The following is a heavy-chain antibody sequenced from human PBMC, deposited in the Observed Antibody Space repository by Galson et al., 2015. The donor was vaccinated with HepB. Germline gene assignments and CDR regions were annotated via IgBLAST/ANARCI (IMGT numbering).Heavy chain of an antibody. Sequence: SLRLSCAASGFTFGSYSMHWVRQAPGKGLEWVAVMSYDGSNKYYADSVKGRFTISRDNSKNTLYLQMNSLRAEDTALYYCARDTEWELLLWYFDLWGRGTLVTVSS. V-gene: IGHV3-30*04. D-gene: IGHD1-26*01. CDR2: MSYDGSNK. J-gene: IGHJ2*01. CDR3: ARDTEWELLLWYFDL. CDR1: GFTFGSYS.